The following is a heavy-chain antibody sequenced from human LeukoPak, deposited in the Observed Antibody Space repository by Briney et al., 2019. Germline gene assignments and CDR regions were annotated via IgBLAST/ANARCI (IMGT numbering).Heavy chain of an antibody. CDR3: ARAGGWARGDYEPDAFDI. CDR2: ISVYKGDT. D-gene: IGHD6-19*01. CDR1: GYTFTNFG. J-gene: IGHJ3*02. Sequence: AASVSASRKASGYTFTNFGISWVRQAPGQGLEWMGWISVYKGDTNYAQILQDRVTMTTDTSTSTAYMELRSLRSDDTAVYYCARAGGWARGDYEPDAFDIWCQGTMVTVSS. V-gene: IGHV1-18*01.